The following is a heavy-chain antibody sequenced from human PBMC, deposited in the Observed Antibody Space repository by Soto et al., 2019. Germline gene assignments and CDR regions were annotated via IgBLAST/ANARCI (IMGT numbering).Heavy chain of an antibody. J-gene: IGHJ4*02. D-gene: IGHD3-9*01. CDR2: ISGSGGST. CDR1: GFTFSSYA. CDR3: AKDQEHYDILTGYSNRGFDY. Sequence: VGSLRLSCAASGFTFSSYAMSWVRQAPGKGLEWVSAISGSGGSTYYADSVKGRFTISRDNSKNTLYLQMNSLRAEDTAVYYCAKDQEHYDILTGYSNRGFDYWGQGTLVTVSS. V-gene: IGHV3-23*01.